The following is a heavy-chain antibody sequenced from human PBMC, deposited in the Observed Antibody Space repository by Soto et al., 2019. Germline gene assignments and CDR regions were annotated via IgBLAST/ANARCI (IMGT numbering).Heavy chain of an antibody. CDR1: GYTFTSYD. Sequence: QVQLVQSGAEVKKPGASVKVSCKASGYTFTSYDINWVRQATGQGLEWMGWMNPNSGNTGYAQKFQARXTXTXXTSISPAYMNLSSLKSEDTAGYYCARTLYGDNVDSWGQGTLVTVSS. D-gene: IGHD4-17*01. CDR2: MNPNSGNT. J-gene: IGHJ4*02. V-gene: IGHV1-8*01. CDR3: ARTLYGDNVDS.